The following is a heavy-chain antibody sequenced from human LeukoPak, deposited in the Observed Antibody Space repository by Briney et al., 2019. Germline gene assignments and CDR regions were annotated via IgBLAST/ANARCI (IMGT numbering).Heavy chain of an antibody. Sequence: GGSLRLSCAASGFTFSSYAMSWVRQAPGKGLELVSAISGSGGSTYYADSVKGRFTISRDNSKNTLYLQMNSLRAEDTAVYYCAKVSGRNSGDHSMDVWGQGTTVTVSS. D-gene: IGHD4-17*01. CDR1: GFTFSSYA. CDR2: ISGSGGST. CDR3: AKVSGRNSGDHSMDV. J-gene: IGHJ6*02. V-gene: IGHV3-23*01.